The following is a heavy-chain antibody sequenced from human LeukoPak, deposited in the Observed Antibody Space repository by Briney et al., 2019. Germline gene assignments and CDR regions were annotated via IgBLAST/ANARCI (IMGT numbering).Heavy chain of an antibody. Sequence: PGGSLRLSCAASGFTFSSYWMSWVRQAPGKGLEWVANIKQDGSEKYYVDSVKGRFTISRGNAKNSLYLQMNSLRAEDTAVYYCARDRGCSGGSCYHPEGAFDIWGQGTMVTVSS. CDR1: GFTFSSYW. D-gene: IGHD2-15*01. V-gene: IGHV3-7*01. J-gene: IGHJ3*02. CDR3: ARDRGCSGGSCYHPEGAFDI. CDR2: IKQDGSEK.